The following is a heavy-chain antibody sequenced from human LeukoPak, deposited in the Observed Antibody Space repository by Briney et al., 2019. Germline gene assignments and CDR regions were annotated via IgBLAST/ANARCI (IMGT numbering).Heavy chain of an antibody. CDR2: ISGSGGST. CDR1: GFTFSSYA. Sequence: GGSLRLSCAASGFTFSSYAMSWVRQAPGKGLEWVSAISGSGGSTYYADSVKGRFTIARDNSKNTLYLQMNSLRAEDTAVYYCAKDRYDSSGMGYFDYWGQGTLVTVSS. CDR3: AKDRYDSSGMGYFDY. V-gene: IGHV3-23*01. D-gene: IGHD3-22*01. J-gene: IGHJ4*02.